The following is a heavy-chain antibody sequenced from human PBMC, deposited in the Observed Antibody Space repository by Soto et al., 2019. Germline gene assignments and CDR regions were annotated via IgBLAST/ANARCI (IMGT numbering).Heavy chain of an antibody. CDR1: GGSISSYY. D-gene: IGHD3-3*01. CDR3: ARGGSDYDFWAPGDI. CDR2: IYYSGST. Sequence: QVQLQESGPGLVKPSETLSLTCTVSGGSISSYYWSWIRQPPGKGLEWIGYIYYSGSTNYNPSLKSRVTISVDTSKNQFSLKLSSVTAADTAVYYCARGGSDYDFWAPGDIWGQGTMVTVSS. J-gene: IGHJ3*02. V-gene: IGHV4-59*08.